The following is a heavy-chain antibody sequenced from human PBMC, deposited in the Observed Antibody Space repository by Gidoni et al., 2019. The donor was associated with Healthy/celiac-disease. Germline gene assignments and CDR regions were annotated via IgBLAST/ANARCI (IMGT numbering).Heavy chain of an antibody. CDR1: GGSISSSSYY. CDR2: IYYSGST. V-gene: IGHV4-39*01. CDR3: ARLVPAAAEYYYYYGMDV. D-gene: IGHD6-13*01. Sequence: QLQLQESGPGLVKPSETLSLTCTVSGGSISSSSYYWGWIRQPPGKGLEWIGSIYYSGSTYYNPSLKSRVTISVDTSKNQFSLKLSSVTAADTAVYYCARLVPAAAEYYYYYGMDVWGQGTTVTVSS. J-gene: IGHJ6*02.